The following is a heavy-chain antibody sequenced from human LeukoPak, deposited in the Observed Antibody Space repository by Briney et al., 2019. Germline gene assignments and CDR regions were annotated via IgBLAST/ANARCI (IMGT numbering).Heavy chain of an antibody. CDR3: AKTQGYFDF. CDR1: GFTFSSYA. Sequence: PGGSLRLSCAASGFTFSSYAMSWVRQAPGKGLEWVSAISGSGGTTYDADSVKGRFTVSRDNSKNILYLQMNSLRAEDTAVYFCAKTQGYFDFWGQGTLVTVSS. J-gene: IGHJ4*02. V-gene: IGHV3-23*01. CDR2: ISGSGGTT.